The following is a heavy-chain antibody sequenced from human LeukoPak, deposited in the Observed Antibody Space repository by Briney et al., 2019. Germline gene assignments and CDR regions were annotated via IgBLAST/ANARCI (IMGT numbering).Heavy chain of an antibody. CDR1: GYTFTGYY. CDR3: ATNKEGKSLDY. J-gene: IGHJ4*02. Sequence: ASVKVSCKASGYTFTGYYIHWVRQAPGQGLEWMAWMNPNSGATTYTQKFQGRVTMTRDTSISTAYMELSRLRFDDTAVYYCATNKEGKSLDYWGQGTLVTVSS. V-gene: IGHV1-2*02. CDR2: MNPNSGAT.